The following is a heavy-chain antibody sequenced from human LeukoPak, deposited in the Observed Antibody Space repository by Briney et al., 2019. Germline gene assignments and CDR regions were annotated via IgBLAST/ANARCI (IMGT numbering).Heavy chain of an antibody. D-gene: IGHD3-16*01. Sequence: GESLKISCKGSGYSFTSYWIGWVRQMPGKGLEYMGIIYPGDSDTRYRPSFQGQVTISADKSISTAYLQWSSLKASDTAMYYCTRYYGEVGGRFYFDYWGQGTLVTVSS. CDR1: GYSFTSYW. CDR3: TRYYGEVGGRFYFDY. CDR2: IYPGDSDT. V-gene: IGHV5-51*01. J-gene: IGHJ4*02.